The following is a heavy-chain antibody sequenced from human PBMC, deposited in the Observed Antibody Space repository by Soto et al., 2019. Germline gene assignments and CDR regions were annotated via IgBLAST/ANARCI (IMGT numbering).Heavy chain of an antibody. J-gene: IGHJ5*02. CDR3: AKSNWFDP. Sequence: GGSLRLSCAASRFTFRSYWMHWVRQAPGKGLVWVSRINGDGSSTSYADSVRGRFTISRDNAKNTLYLQMNSLRAEDTAVYYCAKSNWFDPWGQGSLVTVSS. V-gene: IGHV3-74*01. CDR2: INGDGSST. CDR1: RFTFRSYW.